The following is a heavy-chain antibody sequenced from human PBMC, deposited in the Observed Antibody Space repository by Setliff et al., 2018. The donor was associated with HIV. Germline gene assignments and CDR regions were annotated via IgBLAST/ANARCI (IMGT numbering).Heavy chain of an antibody. V-gene: IGHV4-61*09. J-gene: IGHJ4*02. D-gene: IGHD3-22*01. CDR2: IYTSGST. CDR3: ASRRPFLDNYFDY. CDR1: GGSISSGSNY. Sequence: PSETLSLTCTVSGGSISSGSNYWRWIRQTAGKGLEWIGHIYTSGSTNYNPSLKSRVTISVDTSKNQFTLKLSSVTAADTAVYYCASRRPFLDNYFDYWGQGALVTVSS.